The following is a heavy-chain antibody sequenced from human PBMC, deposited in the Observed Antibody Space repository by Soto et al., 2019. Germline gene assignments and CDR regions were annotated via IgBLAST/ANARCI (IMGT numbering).Heavy chain of an antibody. CDR1: GFTFSSYA. CDR3: AKGGAQLLHYNWFDP. J-gene: IGHJ5*02. D-gene: IGHD2-2*01. Sequence: EVQLLESGGGLVQPGGSLRLSCAASGFTFSSYAMSWVRQAPGKGLEWVSAISGSGGSTYYADSVKGRFTISRDNSKNTLYLQMNSLRAEDTDVYYCAKGGAQLLHYNWFDPWGQGTLVTVSS. CDR2: ISGSGGST. V-gene: IGHV3-23*01.